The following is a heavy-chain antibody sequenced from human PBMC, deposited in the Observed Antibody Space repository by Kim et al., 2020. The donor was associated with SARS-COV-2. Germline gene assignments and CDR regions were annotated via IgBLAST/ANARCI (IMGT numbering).Heavy chain of an antibody. V-gene: IGHV4-31*03. CDR2: IYYSGGT. CDR3: ARDAGYSSSWYSKYGMDV. D-gene: IGHD6-13*01. Sequence: SETLSLTCTVSGGSISSGGYYWSWIRQHPGKGLEWIGYIYYSGGTYYNPSLKSRVTISVDTSKNQFSLKLSSVTAADTAVYYCARDAGYSSSWYSKYGMDVWGQGTTVTVSS. J-gene: IGHJ6*02. CDR1: GGSISSGGYY.